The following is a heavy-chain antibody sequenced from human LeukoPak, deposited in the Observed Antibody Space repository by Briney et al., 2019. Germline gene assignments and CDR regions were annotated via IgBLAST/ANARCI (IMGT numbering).Heavy chain of an antibody. V-gene: IGHV3-30*02. Sequence: GGSLRLSCAASGFTFSSYGMHWVRQAPGKGLEWVAFIRYDGSNKYYADSVKGRFTISRDNSKNTLYLQMNSLRAEDTAVYYCAKDLIPFGDRDWFDPWGQGTLVTVSS. CDR1: GFTFSSYG. CDR3: AKDLIPFGDRDWFDP. D-gene: IGHD3-10*01. CDR2: IRYDGSNK. J-gene: IGHJ5*02.